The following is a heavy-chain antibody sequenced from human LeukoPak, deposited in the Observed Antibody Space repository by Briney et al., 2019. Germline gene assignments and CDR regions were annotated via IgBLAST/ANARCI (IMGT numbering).Heavy chain of an antibody. V-gene: IGHV1-8*03. CDR3: TLYNY. D-gene: IGHD2-2*02. J-gene: IGHJ4*02. CDR1: GYTFTTYE. CDR2: MNPKSGNT. Sequence: ASVKVSCKASGYTFTTYEINWVRQATGQGLEWMGWMNPKSGNTGYAQKFQGRVTITRDTSATTAYMELSSLRSDDMAVYYCTLYNYWGQGTLVTVSS.